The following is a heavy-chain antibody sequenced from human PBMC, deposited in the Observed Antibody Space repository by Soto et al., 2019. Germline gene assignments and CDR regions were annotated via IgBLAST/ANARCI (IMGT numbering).Heavy chain of an antibody. V-gene: IGHV3-23*01. CDR2: ISGSGGST. CDR1: GFTFSSYA. D-gene: IGHD2-2*01. J-gene: IGHJ4*02. Sequence: GGSLRLSCAASGFTFSSYAMSWVRQAPGKGLEWVSAISGSGGSTYYADSVKGRFTISRDNSKNTLDLQMNSLRAEDTAVYYCAKHSRKGIVVVPAAIVTHFDYWGQGTLVTVSS. CDR3: AKHSRKGIVVVPAAIVTHFDY.